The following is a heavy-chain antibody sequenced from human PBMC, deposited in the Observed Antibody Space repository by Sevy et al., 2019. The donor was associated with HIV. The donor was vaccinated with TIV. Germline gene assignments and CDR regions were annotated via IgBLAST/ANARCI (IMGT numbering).Heavy chain of an antibody. J-gene: IGHJ4*02. CDR2: ISSSSSYI. CDR3: ARDGGNYDFWSGPSY. Sequence: GGSLRLSCAASGFTFSSYSMNWVRQAPGKGLEWVSSISSSSSYIYYADSVKGRVTISRDNAKNSLYLQMNSLRAEDTAVYYCARDGGNYDFWSGPSYWGQRTLVTVSS. CDR1: GFTFSSYS. D-gene: IGHD3-3*01. V-gene: IGHV3-21*01.